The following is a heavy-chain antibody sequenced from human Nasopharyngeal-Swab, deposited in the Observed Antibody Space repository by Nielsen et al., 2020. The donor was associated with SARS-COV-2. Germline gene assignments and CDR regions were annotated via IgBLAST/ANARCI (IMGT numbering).Heavy chain of an antibody. J-gene: IGHJ6*02. CDR2: ISYDGSNK. Sequence: VRQAPGKGLEWVAVISYDGSNKYYADSVKGRFTISRDNSKNTLYLQMNSLRAEDTAVYYCARDRGIFQYYYYGMDVWGQGTTVTVSS. V-gene: IGHV3-30-3*01. D-gene: IGHD3-10*01. CDR3: ARDRGIFQYYYYGMDV.